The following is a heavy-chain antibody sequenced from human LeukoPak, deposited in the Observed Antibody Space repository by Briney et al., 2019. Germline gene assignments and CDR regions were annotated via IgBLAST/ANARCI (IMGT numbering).Heavy chain of an antibody. J-gene: IGHJ4*02. CDR1: GFTFSNYA. CDR3: ARDHPDYYDSSGYTYY. Sequence: PGGSLRLSCAASGFTFSNYAMSWVRQAPGKGLEWVANIKQDGSEKYYVDSVKGRFTISRDNAKNSLYLQMNSLRAEDTAVYYCARDHPDYYDSSGYTYYWGQGTLVTVSS. D-gene: IGHD3-22*01. CDR2: IKQDGSEK. V-gene: IGHV3-7*01.